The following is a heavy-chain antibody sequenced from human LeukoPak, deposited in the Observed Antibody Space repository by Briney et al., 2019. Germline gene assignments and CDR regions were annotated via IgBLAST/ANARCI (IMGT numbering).Heavy chain of an antibody. CDR2: IIPILGIA. J-gene: IGHJ2*01. CDR3: ARAGVVPAAIREGLDWYFDL. D-gene: IGHD2-2*01. CDR1: GGTLSSYT. Sequence: ASVKVSCKASGGTLSSYTISWVRQAPGQGLEWMGRIIPILGIANYAQKFQGRVTITADKSTSTAYMELSSLRSEDTAVYYCARAGVVPAAIREGLDWYFDLWGRGTLVTVSS. V-gene: IGHV1-69*02.